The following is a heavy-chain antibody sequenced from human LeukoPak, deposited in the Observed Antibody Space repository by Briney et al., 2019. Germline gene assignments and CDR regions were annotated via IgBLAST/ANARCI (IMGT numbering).Heavy chain of an antibody. J-gene: IGHJ4*02. CDR3: AGGLLFDY. V-gene: IGHV4-38-2*02. CDR1: GYSISSGYY. CDR2: IYHSGST. D-gene: IGHD5/OR15-5a*01. Sequence: KPSETLSLTCTVSGYSISSGYYWGWIRQPPGKGLEWIGSIYHSGSTYYNPSLKSRVTISVDTSKNQFSLKLSSVTAADTAVYYCAGGLLFDYWGQGTLVTVSS.